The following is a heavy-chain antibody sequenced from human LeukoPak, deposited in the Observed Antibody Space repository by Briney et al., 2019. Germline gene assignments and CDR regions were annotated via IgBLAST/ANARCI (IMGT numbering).Heavy chain of an antibody. CDR3: ARASPPSGAAAGMIWFDP. J-gene: IGHJ5*02. CDR1: GYTFTSYG. Sequence: GASVKVSCKASGYTFTSYGISGVRQAPGQGLEWMGWISAYNGNTNYAQKLQGRVTMTTDTSTSTAYMELRSLRSDDTAVYYCARASPPSGAAAGMIWFDPWGQGTLVTVSS. D-gene: IGHD6-13*01. V-gene: IGHV1-18*01. CDR2: ISAYNGNT.